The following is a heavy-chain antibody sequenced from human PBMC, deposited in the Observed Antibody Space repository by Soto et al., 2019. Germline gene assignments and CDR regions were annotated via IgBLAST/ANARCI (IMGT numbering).Heavy chain of an antibody. V-gene: IGHV4-59*12. CDR2: IYYSGST. CDR1: GGSISSYY. Sequence: SETLSLTCTVSGGSISSYYWSWIRQPPGKGLEWIGDIYYSGSTNYNPSLKSRVTISVDTSKNHFSLNLTSVTAADTAVYYSVATTMAYYYGMDVWGQGTTVTVSS. J-gene: IGHJ6*02. D-gene: IGHD5-12*01. CDR3: VATTMAYYYGMDV.